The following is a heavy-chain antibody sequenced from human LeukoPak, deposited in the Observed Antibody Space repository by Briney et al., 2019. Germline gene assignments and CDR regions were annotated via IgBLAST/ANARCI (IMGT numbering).Heavy chain of an antibody. CDR3: ARKLLWFGEDAFDY. J-gene: IGHJ4*02. V-gene: IGHV4-59*01. CDR1: GGSISNYY. CDR2: IYYNGNT. Sequence: SETLSLTCTVSGGSISNYYWSWIRQPPGKGREWIGYIYYNGNTNYNPSLKSRVTISVDTSKNQFSLKLSSVTAADTAVYYCARKLLWFGEDAFDYWGQGTLVTVSS. D-gene: IGHD3-10*01.